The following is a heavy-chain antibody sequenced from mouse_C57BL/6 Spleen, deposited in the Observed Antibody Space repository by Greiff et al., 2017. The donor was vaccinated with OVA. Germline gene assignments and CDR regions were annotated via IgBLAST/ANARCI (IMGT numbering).Heavy chain of an antibody. D-gene: IGHD3-2*02. CDR3: ARTAQATPAY. V-gene: IGHV1-61*01. CDR2: IYPSDSAT. J-gene: IGHJ3*01. CDR1: GYTFTSYW. Sequence: QVQLQQPGAELVRPGSSVKLSCKASGYTFTSYWMDWVKQRPGQGLEWIGNIYPSDSATHYNQKFKDKATLTVDKSSSTAYMQLSSLTSEDSAVYYCARTAQATPAYWGQGTLVTVSA.